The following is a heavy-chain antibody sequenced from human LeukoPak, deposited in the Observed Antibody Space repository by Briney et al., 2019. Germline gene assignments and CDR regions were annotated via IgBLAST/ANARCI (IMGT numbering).Heavy chain of an antibody. CDR2: IKQDGSEK. D-gene: IGHD5-12*01. CDR3: ARDFSYSYFDY. Sequence: GGSLRLTCAASGFTFSSYWMSWVRQAPGKGLEWVANIKQDGSEKYYVDSVKGRFTISRDNAKNSLYLQMNSLRAEDTAVYYCARDFSYSYFDYCGQGTLVTVSS. CDR1: GFTFSSYW. J-gene: IGHJ4*02. V-gene: IGHV3-7*01.